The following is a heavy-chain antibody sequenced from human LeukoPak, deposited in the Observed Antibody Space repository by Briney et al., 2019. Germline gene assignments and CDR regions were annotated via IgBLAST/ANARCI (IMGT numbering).Heavy chain of an antibody. CDR2: ISGSGGST. CDR1: GFTFSSYA. D-gene: IGHD6-13*01. J-gene: IGHJ5*02. V-gene: IGHV3-23*01. CDR3: ARVAVAGPTGWFDP. Sequence: PGGSLRLSCAASGFTFSSYAMSWVRQAPGKGLEWVSAISGSGGSTYYADSVKGRFTISRDNSKNSLYLQMSSLRAEDTAVYYCARVAVAGPTGWFDPWGQGTLVTVSS.